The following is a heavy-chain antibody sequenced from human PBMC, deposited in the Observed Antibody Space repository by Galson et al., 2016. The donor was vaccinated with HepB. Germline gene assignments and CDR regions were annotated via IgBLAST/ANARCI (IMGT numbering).Heavy chain of an antibody. CDR3: AKVKIPSHYYDSSGYPFDY. CDR1: GFTFYSYA. Sequence: SLRLSCAASGFTFYSYAMSWVRQAPGKGLDWVSSISGSAGSTYYADSVKGRFTISRDNSENTLYLQMNSLRAEDTAVYYCAKVKIPSHYYDSSGYPFDYWGQGTLVTVSS. V-gene: IGHV3-23*01. CDR2: ISGSAGST. J-gene: IGHJ4*02. D-gene: IGHD3-22*01.